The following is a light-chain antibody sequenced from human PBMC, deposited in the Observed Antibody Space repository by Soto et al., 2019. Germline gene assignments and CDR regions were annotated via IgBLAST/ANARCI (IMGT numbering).Light chain of an antibody. V-gene: IGKV3-20*01. CDR3: QQFGSSPGFT. CDR2: GAS. CDR1: QSINSRY. Sequence: EIVLTQSPGTLSLSPGERATLSCRASQSINSRYLAWYQQKPGQAPRLLIYGASSRATGIPDRFSGSGSGTDFTLTISRLEPEDFAVYYCQQFGSSPGFTFGTGTKVAIK. J-gene: IGKJ3*01.